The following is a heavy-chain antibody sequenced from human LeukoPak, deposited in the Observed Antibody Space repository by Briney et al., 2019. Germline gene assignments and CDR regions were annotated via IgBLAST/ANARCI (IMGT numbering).Heavy chain of an antibody. Sequence: GGSLRLSCAASGFTFDDYAMHWVRQAPGKGLEWVSGISWNSGSIGYADSVKGRFTISRDNAKNSLYLQMNSLRAEDTAVYYCARDRYVTVSTYYYYYYGMDVWGQGTTVTVSS. CDR3: ARDRYVTVSTYYYYYYGMDV. V-gene: IGHV3-9*01. D-gene: IGHD4-17*01. CDR2: ISWNSGSI. CDR1: GFTFDDYA. J-gene: IGHJ6*02.